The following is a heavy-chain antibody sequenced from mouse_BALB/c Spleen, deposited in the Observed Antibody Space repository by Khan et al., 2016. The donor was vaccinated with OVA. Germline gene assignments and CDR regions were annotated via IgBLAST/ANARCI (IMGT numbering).Heavy chain of an antibody. J-gene: IGHJ1*01. D-gene: IGHD1-1*02. V-gene: IGHV9-3-1*01. Sequence: VQSGPELKKPGETVKISCKASGYTFTNYGMNWVKQAPGKGLKWMGWINTYTEEPTYADDFKGRFAFSLETSASTAYLQINNLQNEDSATYFCASGGYWYFDVGGAGTTVTVSS. CDR2: INTYTEEP. CDR3: ASGGYWYFDV. CDR1: GYTFTNYG.